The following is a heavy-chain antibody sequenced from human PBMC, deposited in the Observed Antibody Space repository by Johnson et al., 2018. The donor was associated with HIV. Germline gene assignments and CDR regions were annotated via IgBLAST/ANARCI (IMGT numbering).Heavy chain of an antibody. Sequence: VQVVESGGGLVQPGGSLKLSCAASGFSFSDSALHWVRQASGKGLEWVGRIRSEPNNFATAYAASVKARFTISRDDSKNTAFLQMNSLTTEDTAVYYCTRDSGPTAYDVWGQGTVVTVSS. D-gene: IGHD1-7*01. V-gene: IGHV3-73*02. CDR3: TRDSGPTAYDV. CDR2: IRSEPNNFAT. CDR1: GFSFSDSA. J-gene: IGHJ3*01.